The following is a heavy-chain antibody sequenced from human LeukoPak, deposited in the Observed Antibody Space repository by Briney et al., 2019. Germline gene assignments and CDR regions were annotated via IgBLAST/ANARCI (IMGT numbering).Heavy chain of an antibody. CDR3: TRDQGIAAATTADYYGMDV. J-gene: IGHJ6*02. D-gene: IGHD6-13*01. CDR1: GFTFGDYA. V-gene: IGHV3-49*03. Sequence: GGSLRLSCTASGFTFGDYAMSWFRQAPGKRLEWVGFIRGKAYGGTTEYAASVKGRFTISRDDSKSIAYLQMNSLKTEDTAVYYCTRDQGIAAATTADYYGMDVWGQGTTVTVSS. CDR2: IRGKAYGGTT.